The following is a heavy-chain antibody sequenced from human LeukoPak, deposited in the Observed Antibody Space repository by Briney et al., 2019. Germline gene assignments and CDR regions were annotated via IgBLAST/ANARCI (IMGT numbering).Heavy chain of an antibody. CDR3: AKQLGYCSDGSCYFPY. CDR1: GFTFSSSA. CDR2: ISNNGGYT. J-gene: IGHJ4*02. Sequence: GGSLRLSCAASGFTFSSSAMSWVRQAPGKGLEWVSAISNNGGYTYYADSVQGRFTISSDNSKSTLCLQMNSLRAEDTAVYYCAKQLGYCSDGSCYFPYWGQGTLVTVSS. V-gene: IGHV3-23*01. D-gene: IGHD2-15*01.